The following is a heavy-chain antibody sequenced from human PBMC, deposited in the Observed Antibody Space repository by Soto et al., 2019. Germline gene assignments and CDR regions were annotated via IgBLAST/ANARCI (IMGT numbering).Heavy chain of an antibody. Sequence: AGGSLRLSCAASGFAFRSYWMTWVRQAPGKGLEWVAKIKQDGSELYYVDSVKGRFTISRDNAENSLYLQMNSLRAEDTAVYYCARDLSSYGMDVWGPGTTVTVSS. CDR3: ARDLSSYGMDV. V-gene: IGHV3-7*03. J-gene: IGHJ6*02. CDR1: GFAFRSYW. CDR2: IKQDGSEL.